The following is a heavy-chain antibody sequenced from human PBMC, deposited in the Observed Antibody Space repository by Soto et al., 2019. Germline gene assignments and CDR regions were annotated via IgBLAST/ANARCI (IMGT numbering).Heavy chain of an antibody. CDR1: GFTFENYA. CDR3: AKGNSGYDLSSYYFDY. V-gene: IGHV3-23*01. CDR2: ISGSGGTT. Sequence: PGGSLRLSCVASGFTFENYAMSWVRQAPGKGLEWVSAISGSGGTTYYSDSVKGRFTISRDNSKNTVYLQMNDLRVEDAAEYFCAKGNSGYDLSSYYFDYWGQGTLVTVSS. D-gene: IGHD5-12*01. J-gene: IGHJ4*02.